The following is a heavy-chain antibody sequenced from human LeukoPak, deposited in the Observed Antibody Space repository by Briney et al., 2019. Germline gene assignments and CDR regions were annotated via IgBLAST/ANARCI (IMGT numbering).Heavy chain of an antibody. CDR1: GGSISSYY. D-gene: IGHD3-9*01. CDR3: ARDYDILTGYYDY. J-gene: IGHJ4*02. CDR2: IYYSGST. Sequence: SETLSLTCTVSGGSISSYYWSWIRQPPGKGLEWIGYIYYSGSTNYNPSLKSRVTISVDTSKNQFSLKLSSVTAADTAVYYCARDYDILTGYYDYWGQGTLVTVSS. V-gene: IGHV4-59*12.